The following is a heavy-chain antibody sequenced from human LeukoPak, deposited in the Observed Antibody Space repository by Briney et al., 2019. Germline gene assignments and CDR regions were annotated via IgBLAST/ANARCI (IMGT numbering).Heavy chain of an antibody. CDR1: GYTFTSYG. J-gene: IGHJ4*02. CDR3: ARSSDFWSGYPLDY. Sequence: ASVKVSCKASGYTFTSYGISWVRQAPGQGLEWMGWISAYNGNTNHAQKLQGRVTMTTDTSTSTAYMELRSLRSDDTAVYYCARSSDFWSGYPLDYWGQGTLVTVSS. CDR2: ISAYNGNT. V-gene: IGHV1-18*01. D-gene: IGHD3-3*01.